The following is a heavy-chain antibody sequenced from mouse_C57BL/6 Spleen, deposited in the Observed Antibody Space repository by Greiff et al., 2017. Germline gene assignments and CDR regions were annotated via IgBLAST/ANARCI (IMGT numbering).Heavy chain of an antibody. CDR1: GYAFSSSW. Sequence: QVQLQQSGPELVKPGASVKISCKASGYAFSSSWMNWVKQRPGKGLEWIGRIYPGDGDTNYNGKFKGKATLTADKSSSTAYMQLSSLTSEDSAVYFCARWDGKDYAMDYWGQGTSVTVSS. D-gene: IGHD2-3*01. J-gene: IGHJ4*01. V-gene: IGHV1-82*01. CDR2: IYPGDGDT. CDR3: ARWDGKDYAMDY.